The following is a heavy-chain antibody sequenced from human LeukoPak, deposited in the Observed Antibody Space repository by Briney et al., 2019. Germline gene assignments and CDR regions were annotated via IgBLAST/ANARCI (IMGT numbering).Heavy chain of an antibody. D-gene: IGHD3-16*01. J-gene: IGHJ6*02. Sequence: PGGSLRLSCAASGFTFSSYRMNWVRQAPGKGLEWVSSISSSSYIYYADSVKGRFTISRDNAKNSLYLQMNSLRAEDTAVYYCAALRRGKYGMDVWGQGTTVTVSS. V-gene: IGHV3-21*01. CDR1: GFTFSSYR. CDR2: ISSSSYI. CDR3: AALRRGKYGMDV.